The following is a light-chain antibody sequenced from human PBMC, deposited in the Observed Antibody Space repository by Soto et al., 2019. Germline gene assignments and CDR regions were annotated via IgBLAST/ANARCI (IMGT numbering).Light chain of an antibody. CDR2: DVS. J-gene: IGLJ2*01. Sequence: QSVLTQPRSVSGSPGQSVTISCTGTSSDVGGYNYVSWYQQHPGKAPKLMIYDVSKRPSGVPDRFSGSKSGNTASLTISGLQAEDEADYCCCSYAGNYVVFGGGTKVTVL. V-gene: IGLV2-11*01. CDR3: CSYAGNYVV. CDR1: SSDVGGYNY.